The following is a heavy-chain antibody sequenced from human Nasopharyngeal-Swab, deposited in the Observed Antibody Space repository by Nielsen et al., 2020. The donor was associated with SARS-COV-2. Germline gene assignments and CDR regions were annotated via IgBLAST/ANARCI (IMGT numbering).Heavy chain of an antibody. V-gene: IGHV4-39*01. CDR2: IYYSGST. Sequence: WIRQPPGKGLEWIGYIYYSGSTYYNPSLKSRVTISVDTSENQFSLKLSSVTAADTAVYYCARHGLSGITIFGVVIPKNWFDPWGQGTLVTVSS. J-gene: IGHJ5*02. CDR3: ARHGLSGITIFGVVIPKNWFDP. D-gene: IGHD3-3*01.